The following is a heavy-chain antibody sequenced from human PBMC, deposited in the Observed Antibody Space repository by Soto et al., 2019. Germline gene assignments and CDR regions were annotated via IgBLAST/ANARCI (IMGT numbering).Heavy chain of an antibody. V-gene: IGHV3-23*01. CDR2: IIDSGGYT. J-gene: IGHJ6*02. CDR1: GFTFSSST. CDR3: AKETYYYYGMDV. Sequence: EVQLLESGGGLVQPGGSLRLSCAASGFTFSSSTMNWVRQAPGKGLEWVSAIIDSGGYTYYADSVKGRFTISRDNSKNTPYLQMNSLRAEDTALYYCAKETYYYYGMDVWGQGTTVTVSS.